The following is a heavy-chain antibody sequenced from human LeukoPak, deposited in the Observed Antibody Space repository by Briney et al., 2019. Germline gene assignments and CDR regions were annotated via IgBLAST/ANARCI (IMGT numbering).Heavy chain of an antibody. V-gene: IGHV4-4*07. Sequence: SETLSLTCTVSGGSISSYYWSWLRQPAGKGLEWIGSIYHSGSTYYNPSLKSRVTISVDTSKNQFSLKLSSVTAADTAVYYCAREWCRVDYWGQGTLVTVSS. D-gene: IGHD2-15*01. CDR3: AREWCRVDY. CDR1: GGSISSYY. J-gene: IGHJ4*02. CDR2: IYHSGST.